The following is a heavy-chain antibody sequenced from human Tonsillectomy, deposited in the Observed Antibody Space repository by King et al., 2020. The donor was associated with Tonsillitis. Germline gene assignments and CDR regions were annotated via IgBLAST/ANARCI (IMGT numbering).Heavy chain of an antibody. J-gene: IGHJ4*02. Sequence: QLVQSGAEVKKPGASVKVSCKASGYTFTGYYIHWVRQAPGQGLEWMGWINPNSGGTNYAQIFQGWVTMTRDTSISTAYMELSRLRSDDTAVYYCARGGPGGETAVAATHGDDFDYWGQGTLVTVSS. CDR1: GYTFTGYY. D-gene: IGHD6-19*01. CDR3: ARGGPGGETAVAATHGDDFDY. V-gene: IGHV1-2*04. CDR2: INPNSGGT.